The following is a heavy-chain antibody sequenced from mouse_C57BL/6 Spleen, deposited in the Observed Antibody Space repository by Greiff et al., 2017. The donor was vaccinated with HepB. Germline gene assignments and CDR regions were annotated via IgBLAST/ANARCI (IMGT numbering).Heavy chain of an antibody. Sequence: EVKLVESGGGLVKPGGSLKLSCAASGFTFSDYGMHWVRQAPEKGLEWVAYISSGSSTLYYADTVKGRFTISRDNAKNTLFLQMTSLRSEDTAMYYCARSYDGYPDWYFDVWGTGTTVTVSS. CDR1: GFTFSDYG. D-gene: IGHD2-3*01. V-gene: IGHV5-17*01. CDR3: ARSYDGYPDWYFDV. J-gene: IGHJ1*03. CDR2: ISSGSSTL.